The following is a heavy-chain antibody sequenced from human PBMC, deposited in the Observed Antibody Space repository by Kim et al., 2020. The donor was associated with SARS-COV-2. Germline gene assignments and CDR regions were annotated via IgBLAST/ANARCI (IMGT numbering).Heavy chain of an antibody. V-gene: IGHV1-69*05. Sequence: SVKVSCKASGYTFTSHAICWVRQAPGQGLEWMGWIIPIFGSANYAQMLQGRVTITTDDSTSTADMELRDLRSEDTAVYYCARSKDRLWLRWTFDYWGQG. CDR3: ARSKDRLWLRWTFDY. J-gene: IGHJ4*02. CDR2: IIPIFGSA. CDR1: GYTFTSHA. D-gene: IGHD3-9*01.